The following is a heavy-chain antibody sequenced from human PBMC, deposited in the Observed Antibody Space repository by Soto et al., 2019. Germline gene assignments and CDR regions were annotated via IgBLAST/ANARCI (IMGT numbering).Heavy chain of an antibody. V-gene: IGHV3-23*01. J-gene: IGHJ4*02. Sequence: PGGSLRLSCAASGFTFSSCAMGWFRQAPGKGLEWVSDIIDSGGSTYYADSVKGRFTISRDNSKNMLYLQMNSLRVEDTAVYYCARDLAAMASFDYWGQGALVTVSS. CDR3: ARDLAAMASFDY. CDR2: IIDSGGST. D-gene: IGHD5-18*01. CDR1: GFTFSSCA.